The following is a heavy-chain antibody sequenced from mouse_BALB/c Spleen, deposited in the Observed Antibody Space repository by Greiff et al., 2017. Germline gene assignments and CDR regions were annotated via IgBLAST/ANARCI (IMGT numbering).Heavy chain of an antibody. CDR2: INPSNGGT. V-gene: IGHV1S81*02. CDR3: TREDYGYAGFAY. J-gene: IGHJ3*01. Sequence: VQLQQSGAELVKPGASVKLSCKASGYTFTSYYMYWVKQRPGQGLEWIGEINPSNGGTNFNEKFKSKATLTVDKSSSTAYMQLSSLTSEDSAVYYCTREDYGYAGFAYWGQGTLVTVSA. CDR1: GYTFTSYY. D-gene: IGHD1-2*01.